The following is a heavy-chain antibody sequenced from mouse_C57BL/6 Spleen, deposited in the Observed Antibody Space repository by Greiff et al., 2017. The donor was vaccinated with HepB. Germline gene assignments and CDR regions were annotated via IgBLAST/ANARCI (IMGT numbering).Heavy chain of an antibody. V-gene: IGHV1-82*01. D-gene: IGHD1-1*01. Sequence: QVQLKESGPELVKPGASVKISCKASGYAFSSSWMNWVKQRPGKGLEWIGRIYPGDGDTNYNGKFKGKATLTADKSSSTAYMQLSSLTSEDSAVYFCARGGITTVVAPNWYFDVWGTGTTVTVSS. CDR2: IYPGDGDT. CDR1: GYAFSSSW. CDR3: ARGGITTVVAPNWYFDV. J-gene: IGHJ1*03.